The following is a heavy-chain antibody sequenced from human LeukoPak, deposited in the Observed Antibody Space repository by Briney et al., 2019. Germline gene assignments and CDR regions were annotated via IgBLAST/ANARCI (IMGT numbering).Heavy chain of an antibody. J-gene: IGHJ4*02. V-gene: IGHV3-7*01. D-gene: IGHD2-8*02. CDR3: ARSRYCTGGSCYIDY. Sequence: GGSLRLSCAASGFTFSSYWMSWVRQAPGKGLEWVANIKQDGSEKYYVDSVKGRFTISRDNAKNSLYLQMNSLRAEDTAVYFCARSRYCTGGSCYIDYWGQGTLVTVSS. CDR2: IKQDGSEK. CDR1: GFTFSSYW.